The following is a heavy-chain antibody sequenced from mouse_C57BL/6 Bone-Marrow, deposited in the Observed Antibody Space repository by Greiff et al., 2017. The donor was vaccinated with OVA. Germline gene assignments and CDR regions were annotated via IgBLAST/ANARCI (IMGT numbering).Heavy chain of an antibody. CDR2: IYYSGTI. D-gene: IGHD6-5*01. CDR3: ARASSLPFYYFDY. CDR1: GISITTGNYR. J-gene: IGHJ2*01. Sequence: VQLKESGPGLVKPSQTVFLTCTVTGISITTGNYRWSWIRQFPGNKLEWIGYIYYSGTITYNPSLTSRTTITRDTPKNQFFLEMNSLTAEDTATYYCARASSLPFYYFDYWGQGTTLTVSS. V-gene: IGHV3-5*01.